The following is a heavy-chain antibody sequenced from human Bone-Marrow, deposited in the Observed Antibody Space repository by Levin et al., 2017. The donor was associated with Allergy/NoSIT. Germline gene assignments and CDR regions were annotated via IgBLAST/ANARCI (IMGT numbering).Heavy chain of an antibody. CDR2: ISGSGGGT. CDR1: GFAFSSYA. J-gene: IGHJ4*02. Sequence: GESLKISCAASGFAFSSYAMNWVRQAPGKGLEWVSGISGSGGGTYYADSVQGRFTISRDNSKNTLYLQMNSLRAEDTAVYFCAKGGYYSDNSAYYQLAKTFECWGQGTLLTVSS. V-gene: IGHV3-23*01. D-gene: IGHD3-22*01. CDR3: AKGGYYSDNSAYYQLAKTFEC.